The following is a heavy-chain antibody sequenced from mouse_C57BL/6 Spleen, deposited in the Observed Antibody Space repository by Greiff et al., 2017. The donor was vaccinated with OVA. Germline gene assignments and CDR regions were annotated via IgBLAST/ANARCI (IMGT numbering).Heavy chain of an antibody. D-gene: IGHD2-4*01. CDR1: GYTFTDYY. J-gene: IGHJ2*01. CDR2: INPNNGGT. Sequence: VQLQQSGPELVKPGASVKISCKASGYTFTDYYMNWVKQSHGKSLEWIGDINPNNGGTSYNQKFKGKATLTVDKSSSTAYMELRSLTSEDSAVYYCARYYDLDQGYWGQGTTLTVSS. CDR3: ARYYDLDQGY. V-gene: IGHV1-26*01.